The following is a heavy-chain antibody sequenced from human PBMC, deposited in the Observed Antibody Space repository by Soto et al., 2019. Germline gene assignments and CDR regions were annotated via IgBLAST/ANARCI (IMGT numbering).Heavy chain of an antibody. CDR3: ARGIAAAGTGGY. CDR2: INAGNGNT. J-gene: IGHJ4*02. CDR1: GYTFTSYA. D-gene: IGHD6-13*01. V-gene: IGHV1-3*01. Sequence: QVQLVQSGAEVKKPGASVKASCKASGYTFTSYAMHWVRQAPGQRLEWMGWINAGNGNTKYSQKFQGRVTITRDTSASTAYMELSSLRSEDTAVYYCARGIAAAGTGGYWGQGTLVTVSS.